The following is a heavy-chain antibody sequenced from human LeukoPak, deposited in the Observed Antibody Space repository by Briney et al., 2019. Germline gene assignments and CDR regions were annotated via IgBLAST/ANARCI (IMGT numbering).Heavy chain of an antibody. D-gene: IGHD2-15*01. V-gene: IGHV4-59*01. J-gene: IGHJ4*02. CDR3: AREGEYCSDGSCYGSDYFDY. CDR2: IYYSGST. CDR1: GFSISSYY. Sequence: SETLSLTCTVSGFSISSYYWSWIRQPPGKGLEWIGYIYYSGSTNYNPSLKSRVTISVDTSKNQFSLKLSSVTAADTAVYYCAREGEYCSDGSCYGSDYFDYWGQGTLVTVSS.